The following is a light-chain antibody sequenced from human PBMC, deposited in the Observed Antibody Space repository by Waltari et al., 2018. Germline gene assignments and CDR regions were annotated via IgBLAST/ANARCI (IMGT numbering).Light chain of an antibody. CDR2: DVN. V-gene: IGLV2-14*01. Sequence: QSALTQPASVSGSPGQSITISCTGTSSDVGYYNYVSWYQQHPGKAPKIMISDVNKRPSVVSNGFSGSKSGTTASRTISELQAEDEAYYYCSLYTKYATVIFGGGTKLTVL. CDR1: SSDVGYYNY. CDR3: SLYTKYATVI. J-gene: IGLJ2*01.